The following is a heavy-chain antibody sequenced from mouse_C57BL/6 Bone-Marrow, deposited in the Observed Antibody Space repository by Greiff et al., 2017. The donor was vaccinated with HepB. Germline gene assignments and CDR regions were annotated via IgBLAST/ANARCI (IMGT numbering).Heavy chain of an antibody. CDR2: ISNGGGST. CDR1: GFTFSDYY. J-gene: IGHJ3*01. V-gene: IGHV5-12*01. Sequence: EVQGVESGGGLVQPGGSLKLSCAASGFTFSDYYMYWVRQTPEKRLEWVAYISNGGGSTYYPDTVKGRFTISRDNAKNTLYLQMSRLKSEDTAMYYCARRGDGNPWFAYWGQGTLVTVSA. CDR3: ARRGDGNPWFAY. D-gene: IGHD2-1*01.